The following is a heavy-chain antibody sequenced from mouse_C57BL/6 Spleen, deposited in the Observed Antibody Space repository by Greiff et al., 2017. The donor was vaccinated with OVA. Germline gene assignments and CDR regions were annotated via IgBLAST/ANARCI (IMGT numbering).Heavy chain of an antibody. CDR2: INPSNGGT. D-gene: IGHD1-1*01. Sequence: VQLQQSGTELVKPGASVQLSCKASGYTFTSYWMHWVKQRPGQGLEWIGNINPSNGGTNYNEKFKSKATLTVDKSSSTAYMQLSSLTSEDSAVYYCARHYYGSSPWFAYWGQGTLVTVSA. CDR1: GYTFTSYW. J-gene: IGHJ3*01. V-gene: IGHV1-53*01. CDR3: ARHYYGSSPWFAY.